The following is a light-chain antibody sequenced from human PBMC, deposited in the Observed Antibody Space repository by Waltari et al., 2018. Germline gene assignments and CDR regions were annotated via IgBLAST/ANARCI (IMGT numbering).Light chain of an antibody. Sequence: DIQMTQSPSSLSASVGDRVTITCRASQSISTYLNWYQQKPGKAPKLLIHAASSLQSGGPSRFSGSGSGTDFTLSISSLQPEDFATYYCQQSYSIPYTFGQGTKLEIK. J-gene: IGKJ2*01. CDR2: AAS. V-gene: IGKV1-39*01. CDR1: QSISTY. CDR3: QQSYSIPYT.